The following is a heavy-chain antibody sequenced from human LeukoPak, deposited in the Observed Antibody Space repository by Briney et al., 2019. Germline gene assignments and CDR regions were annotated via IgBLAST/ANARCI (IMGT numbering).Heavy chain of an antibody. CDR2: ISSSSSYI. Sequence: GGSLRLSCAASGFTFSSYSMNWVRQAPGKGLEWVSSISSSSSYIYYADSVKGRFTISRDNAKNSLYLQMNSLRAEDTAVYYCARDVEMATIGRFDYWGQGTLVTVSS. CDR3: ARDVEMATIGRFDY. D-gene: IGHD5-24*01. CDR1: GFTFSSYS. V-gene: IGHV3-21*01. J-gene: IGHJ4*02.